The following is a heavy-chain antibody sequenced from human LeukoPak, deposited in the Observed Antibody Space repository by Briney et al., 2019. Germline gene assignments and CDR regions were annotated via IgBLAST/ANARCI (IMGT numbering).Heavy chain of an antibody. CDR1: ACIFSSYG. CDR3: AKQNPHYDILANFDY. D-gene: IGHD3-9*01. CDR2: IQYDGSNK. Sequence: GGSLRLSCAASACIFSSYGMHWVRKAPGKGLEWVAYIQYDGSNKQYADSVKGRFTISRDNSKNTLFLQMNSLRAEDTAVYYCAKQNPHYDILANFDYWGREPWSPSPQ. J-gene: IGHJ4*02. V-gene: IGHV3-30*02.